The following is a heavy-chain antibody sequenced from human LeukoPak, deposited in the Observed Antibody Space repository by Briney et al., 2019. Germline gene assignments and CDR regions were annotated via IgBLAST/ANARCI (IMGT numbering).Heavy chain of an antibody. CDR3: ARRSQTTAGSGIDY. CDR1: GGSISSSSSYY. CDR2: SSNTGRT. J-gene: IGHJ4*02. Sequence: SETLSLTCTVSGGSISSSSSYYWAWIRQPPGKGLEWIQTSSNTGRTYYNPSLKSRVTISGDTSKNQFSLKVISVTAADTAVFYCARRSQTTAGSGIDYWGQGTLVTVSS. V-gene: IGHV4-39*01. D-gene: IGHD6-13*01.